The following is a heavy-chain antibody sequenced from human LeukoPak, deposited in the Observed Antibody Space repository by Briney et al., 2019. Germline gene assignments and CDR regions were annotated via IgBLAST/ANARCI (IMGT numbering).Heavy chain of an antibody. CDR2: IKQDGSEK. J-gene: IGHJ4*02. CDR3: ARDGYNPNFDY. CDR1: GFTFSSYW. Sequence: GGSPRLSCAASGFTFSSYWMSWVRQAPGKGLEWVANIKQDGSEKYYVDSMKGRFTISRDNAKKSLYLQMNSLRAEDTAVYYCARDGYNPNFDYWGQGTLVTVSS. V-gene: IGHV3-7*01. D-gene: IGHD5-24*01.